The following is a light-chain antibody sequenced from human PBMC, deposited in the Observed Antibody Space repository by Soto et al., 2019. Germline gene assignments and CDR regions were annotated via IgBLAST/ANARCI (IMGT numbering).Light chain of an antibody. CDR1: QTVLYSSNNKNY. CDR2: WAS. CDR3: QQYYATPFT. V-gene: IGKV4-1*01. Sequence: DIVMTQSPDSLTVSLGERATINCMSSQTVLYSSNNKNYLAWYQQKPGQPPKLLIHWASTRESGVPDRFGGSGSGTDFTLTISSLQAEDVAVYYCQQYYATPFTFGPGTKVDIK. J-gene: IGKJ3*01.